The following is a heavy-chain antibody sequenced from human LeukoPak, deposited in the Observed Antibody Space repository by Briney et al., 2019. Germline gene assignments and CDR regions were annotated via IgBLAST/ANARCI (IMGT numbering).Heavy chain of an antibody. CDR2: ISGDGGST. D-gene: IGHD1-7*01. J-gene: IGHJ4*02. Sequence: PGGSLRLSCAASGFPFYVYATHWVRQAPGKGLEWVSLISGDGGSTYYADSVKSRFSISRDNSKNSLYLQMNSLRTEDTALYYCAKDWGNYAYYFDYWGQGTLVTVSS. V-gene: IGHV3-43*02. CDR1: GFPFYVYA. CDR3: AKDWGNYAYYFDY.